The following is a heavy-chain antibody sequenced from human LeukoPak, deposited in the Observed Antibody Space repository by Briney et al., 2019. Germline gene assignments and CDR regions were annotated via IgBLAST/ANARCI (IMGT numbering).Heavy chain of an antibody. CDR1: GFTFSIYA. V-gene: IGHV3-23*01. CDR3: AKGGALDI. Sequence: GGSLRLSCAASGFTFSIYAVSWVRQAPGKGLEWVSTISGSGGNTYYTDSVKGRFTISRDNSKNTLYLQMNSLKDEDTAVYYCAKGGALDIWGQGTMVTVSS. CDR2: ISGSGGNT. J-gene: IGHJ3*02.